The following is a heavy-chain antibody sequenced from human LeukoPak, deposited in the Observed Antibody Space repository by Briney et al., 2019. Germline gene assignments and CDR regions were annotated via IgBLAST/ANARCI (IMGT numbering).Heavy chain of an antibody. V-gene: IGHV1-69*06. CDR3: ARARPPPYSGSYYCFDY. J-gene: IGHJ4*02. Sequence: SVKVSCKASGGTFSNYAISWVRQAPGQGLEWMGGIIPIFGTANYAQKFRGRVTITADKSTSTAYMELSSLRSEDTAVYYCARARPPPYSGSYYCFDYWGQGTLVTVSS. CDR1: GGTFSNYA. CDR2: IIPIFGTA. D-gene: IGHD1-26*01.